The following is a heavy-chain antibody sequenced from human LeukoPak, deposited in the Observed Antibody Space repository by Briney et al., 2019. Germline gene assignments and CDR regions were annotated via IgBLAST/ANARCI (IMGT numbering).Heavy chain of an antibody. J-gene: IGHJ6*02. Sequence: PGGSLRLSCVASGFSFSTYGLHWVRQAPGKGLEWVAVISYNGDNKHYADSAKGRFTISRDNSKNTLFLQMNSLRVEDTAVYYCVRHTGSFPLGGMDVWGQGTTVTVSS. CDR1: GFSFSTYG. V-gene: IGHV3-30*03. CDR3: VRHTGSFPLGGMDV. CDR2: ISYNGDNK. D-gene: IGHD1-26*01.